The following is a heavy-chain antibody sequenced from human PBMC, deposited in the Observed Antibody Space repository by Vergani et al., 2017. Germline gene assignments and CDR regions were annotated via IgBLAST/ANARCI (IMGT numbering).Heavy chain of an antibody. V-gene: IGHV3-30-3*01. J-gene: IGHJ6*03. D-gene: IGHD6-19*01. CDR2: ISYDGSNK. CDR3: ARDSSSGGDYYMDV. Sequence: QVQLVESGGGVVQPGRSLRLSCAASGFTFSSYAMHWVRQAPGKGLEWVAVISYDGSNKYYADSVKDRFTISRDNSKNTLYLQMNSLRAEDTAVYYCARDSSSGGDYYMDVWGKGTTVTVSS. CDR1: GFTFSSYA.